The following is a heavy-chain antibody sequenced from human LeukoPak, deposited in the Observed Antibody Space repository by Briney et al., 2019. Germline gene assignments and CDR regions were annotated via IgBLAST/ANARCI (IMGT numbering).Heavy chain of an antibody. CDR2: ISGSGGST. V-gene: IGHV3-23*01. Sequence: GGSLRLSCAASGFTFSSYAMSWVRRAPGKGLEWVSAISGSGGSTYYADSVKGRFTISRDNSKNTLYLQMNSLRAEDTAVYYCAKPMYSSSSGFDYWGQGTLVTVSS. D-gene: IGHD6-6*01. J-gene: IGHJ4*02. CDR3: AKPMYSSSSGFDY. CDR1: GFTFSSYA.